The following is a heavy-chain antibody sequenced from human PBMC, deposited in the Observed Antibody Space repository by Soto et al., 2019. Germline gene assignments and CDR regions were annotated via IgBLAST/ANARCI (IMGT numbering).Heavy chain of an antibody. V-gene: IGHV1-58*01. CDR2: IVVGSGNT. CDR1: GFTFTSSA. CDR3: AAAGGYYDFWSGYYGPRYYFDY. D-gene: IGHD3-3*01. J-gene: IGHJ4*02. Sequence: VASVKVSCKXSGFTFTSSAVQWVRQARGQRLEWIGWIVVGSGNTNYAQKFQERVTITRDMSTSTAYMELSSLRSEDTAVYYCAAAGGYYDFWSGYYGPRYYFDYWGQGTLVTVS.